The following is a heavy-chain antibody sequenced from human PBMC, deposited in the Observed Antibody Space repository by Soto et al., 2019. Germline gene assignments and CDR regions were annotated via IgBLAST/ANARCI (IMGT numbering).Heavy chain of an antibody. CDR2: IWYDGSIK. CDR1: GFTFSHYG. D-gene: IGHD3-22*01. V-gene: IGHV3-33*06. Sequence: QVQLVESGGGVVQPGRSLRLSCAASGFTFSHYGMHWVRQAPGKGLEWVAVIWYDGSIKYYADSVKGRFTISRDNSKNTLFLQMNSLRAEDTAVYYCAKDYDSSGWTFGWGQGTLVSVSS. J-gene: IGHJ4*02. CDR3: AKDYDSSGWTFG.